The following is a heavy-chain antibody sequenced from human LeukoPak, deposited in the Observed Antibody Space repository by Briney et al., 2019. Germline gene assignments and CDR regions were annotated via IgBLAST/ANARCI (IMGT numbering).Heavy chain of an antibody. J-gene: IGHJ4*02. CDR1: GFSFSSY. Sequence: GGSLRLSCAASGFSFSSYMNWVRQAPGKGLEWVSSISGSGGGTYYADSVKGRFTISRDNSKNTLYLQMNSLRAEDTALYYCARSGINNFDYWGQGTLVTVSS. D-gene: IGHD1-26*01. CDR2: ISGSGGGT. CDR3: ARSGINNFDY. V-gene: IGHV3-23*01.